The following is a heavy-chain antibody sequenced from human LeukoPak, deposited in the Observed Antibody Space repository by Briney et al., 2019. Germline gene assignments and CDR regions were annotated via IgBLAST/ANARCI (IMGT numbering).Heavy chain of an antibody. D-gene: IGHD6-13*01. J-gene: IGHJ3*01. CDR2: ISNDGNKK. CDR1: GYTFSDYD. CDR3: AREGSTSWYAPDALDV. V-gene: IGHV3-30-3*01. Sequence: PGGSLRLSCATSGYTFSDYDMHWVRQAPGKGLEWVALISNDGNKKYYPGSVKGRFIISRDISKNTLYLQMNSLRVDDTAVYYCAREGSTSWYAPDALDVWGHGTMVTVSS.